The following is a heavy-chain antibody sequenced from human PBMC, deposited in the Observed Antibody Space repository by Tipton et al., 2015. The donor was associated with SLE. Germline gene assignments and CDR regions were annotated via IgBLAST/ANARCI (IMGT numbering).Heavy chain of an antibody. Sequence: TLSLTCTVSGGSINTYFWSWVRQPPGKGLEWLGHIYYSGSTDYNPSLKSRVTISVDRSKSQFSLDLSSVTAADTAVYYCAKEGPEILGWLHWGQGTQITVSS. J-gene: IGHJ4*02. V-gene: IGHV4-59*01. CDR3: AKEGPEILGWLH. CDR1: GGSINTYF. CDR2: IYYSGST. D-gene: IGHD3-16*01.